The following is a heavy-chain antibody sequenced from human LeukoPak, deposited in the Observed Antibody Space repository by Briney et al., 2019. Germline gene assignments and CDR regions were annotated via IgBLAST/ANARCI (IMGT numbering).Heavy chain of an antibody. J-gene: IGHJ4*02. Sequence: GGSLRLSCAASGSTFSSYWMSWVRQAPGKGLEWVANIKQDGSEKYYVDSVKGRFTISRDNAKNSLYLQMNSLRAEDTAAYYCAVPDYGDYALDYWGQGTLVTVSS. CDR2: IKQDGSEK. D-gene: IGHD4-17*01. CDR1: GSTFSSYW. CDR3: AVPDYGDYALDY. V-gene: IGHV3-7*03.